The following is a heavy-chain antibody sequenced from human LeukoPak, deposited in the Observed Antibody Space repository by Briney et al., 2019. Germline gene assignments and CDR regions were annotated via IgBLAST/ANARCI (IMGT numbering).Heavy chain of an antibody. V-gene: IGHV1-18*01. CDR1: GYTFTSYG. Sequence: ASVKLSCKASGYTFTSYGISWVRQAPGQGLEWMGWMSAYNGNTNYAQKLQGRVTMTTDTSTGTAYMELRSLRSDDTAVYYCARAGVPAAPVDYWGQGTLVTVSS. J-gene: IGHJ4*02. D-gene: IGHD2-2*01. CDR2: MSAYNGNT. CDR3: ARAGVPAAPVDY.